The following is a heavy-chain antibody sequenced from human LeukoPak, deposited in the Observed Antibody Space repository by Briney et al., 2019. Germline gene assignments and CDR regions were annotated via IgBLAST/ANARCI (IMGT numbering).Heavy chain of an antibody. V-gene: IGHV3-23*01. CDR2: ISGSGGST. CDR3: AKGGTYYYDSSGYYHRGYYMDV. Sequence: TGESLRLPCAASGFTFSSYAMSWVRQAPGKGLEWVSAISGSGGSTYYADSVKGRFTISRDNSKNTLYLQMNSLRAEDTAVYYCAKGGTYYYDSSGYYHRGYYMDVWGKGTTVTVSS. D-gene: IGHD3-22*01. CDR1: GFTFSSYA. J-gene: IGHJ6*03.